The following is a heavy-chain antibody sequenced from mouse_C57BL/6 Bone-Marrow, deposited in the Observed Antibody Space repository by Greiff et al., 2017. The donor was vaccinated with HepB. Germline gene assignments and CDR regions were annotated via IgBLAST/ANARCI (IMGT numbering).Heavy chain of an antibody. CDR1: GYTFTDYN. J-gene: IGHJ4*01. D-gene: IGHD2-1*01. CDR2: INPNNGGT. CDR3: ARDGKPSMDY. Sequence: VQLQQSGPELVKPGASVKIPCKASGYTFTDYNMDWVKQSHGKSLEWIGDINPNNGGTIYNQKFKGKATLTVDKTSSTADMELRSLTSEDTAVYYCARDGKPSMDYWGQGTSVTVSA. V-gene: IGHV1-18*01.